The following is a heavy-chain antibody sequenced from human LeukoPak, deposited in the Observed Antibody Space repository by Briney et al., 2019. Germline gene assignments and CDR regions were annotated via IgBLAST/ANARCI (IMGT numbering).Heavy chain of an antibody. CDR2: IGSSSSTI. V-gene: IGHV3-48*01. CDR3: APPPYYYEANGYSVA. CDR1: GFIFSSYT. D-gene: IGHD3-22*01. J-gene: IGHJ5*02. Sequence: PGGSLRLSCAASGFIFSSYTMNWVRQAPGKGLEWVSYIGSSSSTIYYADSVKGRFTISRDNDKNSLYLQMNSLRAEDTAVYYCAPPPYYYEANGYSVAWGQGTLVTVSS.